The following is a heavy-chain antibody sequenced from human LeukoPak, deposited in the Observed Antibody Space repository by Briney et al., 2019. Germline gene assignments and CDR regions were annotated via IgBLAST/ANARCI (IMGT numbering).Heavy chain of an antibody. D-gene: IGHD3-16*01. J-gene: IGHJ4*02. CDR3: ARDGGVAGALYYFDY. V-gene: IGHV1-2*02. Sequence: ASVKVSCKASGYTFTGYYMYWVRQAPGQGLEWMGWINPNSGGTNYAQKFQGRVTMTRDTSISTAYMELSRLRSDDTAVYYCARDGGVAGALYYFDYWGQGTLVTVSS. CDR1: GYTFTGYY. CDR2: INPNSGGT.